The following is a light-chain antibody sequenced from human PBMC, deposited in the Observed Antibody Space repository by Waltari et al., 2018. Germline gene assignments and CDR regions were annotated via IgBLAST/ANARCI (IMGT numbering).Light chain of an antibody. CDR1: SSDVGGYHY. Sequence: QSALTQPASVSGSPGQSITISCTGTSSDVGGYHYVSWFQQHPGKAPKVMIYGVSNRPSGVTNRFSGSKSGNTASLTISGLQAEDEADYYCSSYTSSSTFVFGTGTKVTVL. CDR3: SSYTSSSTFV. J-gene: IGLJ1*01. V-gene: IGLV2-14*01. CDR2: GVS.